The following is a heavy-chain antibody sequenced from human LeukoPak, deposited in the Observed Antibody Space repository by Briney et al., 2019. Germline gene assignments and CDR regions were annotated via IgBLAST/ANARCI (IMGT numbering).Heavy chain of an antibody. J-gene: IGHJ3*02. Sequence: ASVKVSCKASGYTLPNYYILWVRQAPGQGLEWMGISNPNGGSTSYAQQFQGRVTMTRDTSTSTVYMQLTSLRSEDTALYYCARLTRSGTAFDIWGQGTMVTVSS. V-gene: IGHV1-46*01. D-gene: IGHD3-3*01. CDR2: SNPNGGST. CDR3: ARLTRSGTAFDI. CDR1: GYTLPNYY.